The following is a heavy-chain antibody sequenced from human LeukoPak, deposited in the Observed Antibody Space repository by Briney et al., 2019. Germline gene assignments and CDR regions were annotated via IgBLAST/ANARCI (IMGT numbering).Heavy chain of an antibody. CDR1: GNYW. CDR3: VSFYEAY. V-gene: IGHV3-74*01. CDR2: INSDGSWT. Sequence: GGSLRLSCAASGNYWMHWVRQAPGKGLVWVSHINSDGSWTSYADSVKGRFTISKDNAKNTVDLQMNNLRAEDTAVYYCVSFYEAYWGRGTLVTVPS. D-gene: IGHD2/OR15-2a*01. J-gene: IGHJ4*02.